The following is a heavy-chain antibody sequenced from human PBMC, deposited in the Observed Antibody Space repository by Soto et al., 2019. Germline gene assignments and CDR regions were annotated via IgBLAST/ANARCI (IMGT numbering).Heavy chain of an antibody. Sequence: QVQLVESGGGVVQPGGSLRLSCAASGFTFNNYGMHWVRQAPGKGLEWVAVIWNDGSGNYYANSVKGRFTISRDNSKNTLYLQMSSLRVEDTAVYFCARRQISPPTRGAAAARGGMDVWGHGTTVTVSS. V-gene: IGHV3-33*01. CDR2: IWNDGSGN. D-gene: IGHD6-13*01. CDR3: ARRQISPPTRGAAAARGGMDV. CDR1: GFTFNNYG. J-gene: IGHJ6*02.